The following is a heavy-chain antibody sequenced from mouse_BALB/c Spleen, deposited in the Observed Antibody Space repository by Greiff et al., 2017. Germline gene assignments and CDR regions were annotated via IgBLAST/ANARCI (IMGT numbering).Heavy chain of an antibody. Sequence: EVQLQESGPSLVKPSQTLSLTCSVTGDSITSGYWNWIRKFPGNKLEYMGYISYSGSTYYNPSLKSRISITRDTSKNQYYLQLNSVTTEDTATYYCATCYGSSYTAWCAYWGQGTLVTVSA. CDR3: ATCYGSSYTAWCAY. CDR2: ISYSGST. V-gene: IGHV3-8*02. CDR1: GDSITSGY. D-gene: IGHD1-1*01. J-gene: IGHJ3*01.